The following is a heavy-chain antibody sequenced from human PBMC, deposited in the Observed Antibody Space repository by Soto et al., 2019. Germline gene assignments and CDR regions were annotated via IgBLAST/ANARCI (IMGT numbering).Heavy chain of an antibody. J-gene: IGHJ4*02. CDR1: GYSFTSYW. Sequence: GESLKISCKGSGYSFTSYWISLVRQMPGKGLEWMGRIDPSDSYTNYSPSFQGHVTISADKSISTAYLQWSSLKASDTAMYYCAADLGYCSGGSCLGYWGQGTLVTVSS. CDR3: AADLGYCSGGSCLGY. V-gene: IGHV5-10-1*01. D-gene: IGHD2-15*01. CDR2: IDPSDSYT.